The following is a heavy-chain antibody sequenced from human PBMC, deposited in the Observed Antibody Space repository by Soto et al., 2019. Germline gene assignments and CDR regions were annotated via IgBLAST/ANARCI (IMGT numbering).Heavy chain of an antibody. J-gene: IGHJ4*02. CDR2: FNEGGSHT. CDR3: ARDRGWQTFDY. CDR1: GFTFGRYW. D-gene: IGHD3-10*01. Sequence: EVHLLESGGALVQPGGSLRLSCAASGFTFGRYWMTWLRQAPGKGPERVANFNEGGSHTYYLDSVKGRFIISRDNAKNSVFLQMNDLGAEDTAVYYCARDRGWQTFDYWGQGTMVTVSS. V-gene: IGHV3-7*03.